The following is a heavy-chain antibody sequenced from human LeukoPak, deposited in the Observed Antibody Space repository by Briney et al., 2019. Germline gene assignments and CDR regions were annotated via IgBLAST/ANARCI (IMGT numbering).Heavy chain of an antibody. V-gene: IGHV4-39*07. CDR1: GGGLSYY. CDR3: ARTRSSTWHLLDY. J-gene: IGHJ4*02. CDR2: IFYSGNT. D-gene: IGHD6-13*01. Sequence: SETLSLTCTVSGGGLSYYWGWIRQPPGKGLEWIGTIFYSGNTYYNPSLKSRVTMSIDTSKKQFSLNLTSVTAADTALYYCARTRSSTWHLLDYWGQGTLVTVSS.